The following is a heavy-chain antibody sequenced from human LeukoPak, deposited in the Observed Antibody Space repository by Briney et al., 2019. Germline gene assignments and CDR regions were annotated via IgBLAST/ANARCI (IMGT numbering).Heavy chain of an antibody. CDR3: VSQKKIAEAGFDY. J-gene: IGHJ4*02. CDR1: GFTFSSYA. Sequence: GGSQTLFCAVCGFTFSSYAMRWVRQAPGKGLEWVSAISGSGDSKYYADSVKGRYTPFRDNSKKTLYLQMNSLRAQDTAVYYCVSQKKIAEAGFDYWGQGTLVTVPS. V-gene: IGHV3-23*01. D-gene: IGHD6-19*01. CDR2: ISGSGDSK.